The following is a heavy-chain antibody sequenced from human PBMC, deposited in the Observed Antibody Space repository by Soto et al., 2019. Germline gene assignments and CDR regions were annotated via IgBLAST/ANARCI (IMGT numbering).Heavy chain of an antibody. V-gene: IGHV4-61*03. D-gene: IGHD2-8*01. CDR2: VENNGRT. CDR1: GVSMTTYGTPWGDY. CDR3: ARGVYGAYLHY. J-gene: IGHJ4*02. Sequence: QVHLQESGPGLLKPSETLSLTCTVSGVSMTTYGTPWGDYWSWVRQTPGKGLEWIAYVENNGRTKCRPSFQGRVTITLDSSQNHFSLRLRSVTADDTVVYFCARGVYGAYLHYCGQGILVTVSS.